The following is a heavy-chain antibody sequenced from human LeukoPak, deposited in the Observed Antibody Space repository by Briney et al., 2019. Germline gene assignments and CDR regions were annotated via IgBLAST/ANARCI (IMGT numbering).Heavy chain of an antibody. D-gene: IGHD5-18*01. V-gene: IGHV4-34*01. J-gene: IGHJ3*02. CDR1: GGSFSGYY. CDR3: ARGCRYTAAFDI. CDR2: INHSGST. Sequence: PSETLSLTCAVYGGSFSGYYWSWIRQPPGKGLEWIGEINHSGSTNYNPSLKSRVTISVDTSKNQFSLKLSSLTAADTAVFYCARGCRYTAAFDIWGQGTMVTVSS.